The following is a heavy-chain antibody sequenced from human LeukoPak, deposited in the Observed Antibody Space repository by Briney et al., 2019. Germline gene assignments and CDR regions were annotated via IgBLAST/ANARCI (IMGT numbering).Heavy chain of an antibody. CDR3: ARATGSYYSLGY. D-gene: IGHD1-26*01. J-gene: IGHJ4*02. CDR1: GFTFSRYW. V-gene: IGHV3-74*01. Sequence: GGSLRLSCAASGFTFSRYWMHWVRQAPGKGLVWVSRINSDGSSTSYADSVKGRFTVSRDNAKNTLYLQMNSLRAEDTAVYYCARATGSYYSLGYWGQGTLVTVSS. CDR2: INSDGSST.